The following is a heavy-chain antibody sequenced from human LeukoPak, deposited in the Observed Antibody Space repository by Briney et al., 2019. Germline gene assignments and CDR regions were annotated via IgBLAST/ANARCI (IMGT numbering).Heavy chain of an antibody. CDR1: GFTFSSYA. V-gene: IGHV3-23*01. CDR3: VRRIGFCSEGTCHFDN. J-gene: IGHJ4*02. Sequence: GGSLRLSCAASGFTFSSYAMSWVRQAPGKGLEWVSAISNSGGSTYHADSVKGRFTISRDNSKNTLYLQMNSLRAEDMAVYYCVRRIGFCSEGTCHFDNWGEGTLVTVSS. D-gene: IGHD2-15*01. CDR2: ISNSGGST.